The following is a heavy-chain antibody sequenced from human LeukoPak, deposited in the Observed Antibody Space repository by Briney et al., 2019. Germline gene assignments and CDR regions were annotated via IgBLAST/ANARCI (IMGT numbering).Heavy chain of an antibody. V-gene: IGHV1-2*02. D-gene: IGHD6-19*01. J-gene: IGHJ4*02. CDR3: ARGGVIAVAGD. CDR1: GYXFSDYY. CDR2: INPHSGGT. Sequence: ASVKVSCKASGYXFSDYYMHWVRQAPGQGLEWMGWINPHSGGTNYAQRFQGRVTMTRATSINTAYMELSRLRSDDTAVYYCARGGVIAVAGDWGQGTLVTVSS.